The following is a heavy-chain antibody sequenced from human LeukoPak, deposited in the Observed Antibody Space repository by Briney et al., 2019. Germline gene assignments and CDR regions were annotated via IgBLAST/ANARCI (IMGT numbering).Heavy chain of an antibody. Sequence: GGSLRLSCATSGFTFDDYTMHWVRHAPGKGLEWVSLISWDGGSTYYADSVKGRFTISRDNSKNSLYLQMNSLRTEDTALYYCAKGLRYRHAYYYYGMDVWGQGTTVTVSS. CDR3: AKGLRYRHAYYYYGMDV. V-gene: IGHV3-43*01. CDR1: GFTFDDYT. CDR2: ISWDGGST. D-gene: IGHD3-9*01. J-gene: IGHJ6*02.